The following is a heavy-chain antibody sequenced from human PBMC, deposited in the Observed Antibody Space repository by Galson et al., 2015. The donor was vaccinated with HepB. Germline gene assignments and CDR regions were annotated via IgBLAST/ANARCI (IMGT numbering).Heavy chain of an antibody. CDR1: GGTFSSYA. J-gene: IGHJ5*02. V-gene: IGHV1-69*04. CDR3: ARGGSIFGSIYNWFDP. D-gene: IGHD3-3*01. Sequence: SVKVSCKASGGTFSSYAISWVRQAPGQGLEWMGRIIPILGIANYAQKFQGRVTITADKSTSTAYMELSSLRSEDTAVYYCARGGSIFGSIYNWFDPWGQGTLVTVSS. CDR2: IIPILGIA.